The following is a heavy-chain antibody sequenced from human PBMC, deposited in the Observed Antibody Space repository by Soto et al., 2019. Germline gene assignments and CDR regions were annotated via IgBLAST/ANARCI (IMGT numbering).Heavy chain of an antibody. CDR3: ARLAAAGIKQIDH. V-gene: IGHV1-69*13. J-gene: IGHJ4*02. CDR1: GGTFSSYA. Sequence: ASVKVSCKASGGTFSSYAISWVRQAPGQGLEWMGGIIPIFGTANYAQKFQGRVTITADESTSTAYMELSSLRSEDTAVYYCARLAAAGIKQIDHWGQGTLVTVSS. CDR2: IIPIFGTA. D-gene: IGHD6-13*01.